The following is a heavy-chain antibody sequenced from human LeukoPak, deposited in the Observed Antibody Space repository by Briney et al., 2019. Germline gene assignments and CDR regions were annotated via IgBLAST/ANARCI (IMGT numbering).Heavy chain of an antibody. CDR1: GYSFTSYW. J-gene: IGHJ4*02. D-gene: IGHD2-2*01. V-gene: IGHV5-51*01. CDR3: ARGASYCSSTSCYPDY. CDR2: IYPGDPDT. Sequence: GESLKISCKGSGYSFTSYWIGWVRQMPGKGLEWMGIIYPGDPDTRYSPSFQGQVTISADKSISTAYLQWSSLKASDTAMYYCARGASYCSSTSCYPDYWGQGTLVTVSS.